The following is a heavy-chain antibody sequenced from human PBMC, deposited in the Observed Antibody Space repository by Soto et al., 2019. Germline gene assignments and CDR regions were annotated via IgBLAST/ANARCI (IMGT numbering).Heavy chain of an antibody. Sequence: GGSLRLSCAASGFTFSSYWMHWVRQAPGKGLVWVSRINSDGSSTSYADSVKGRFTISRDNAKNTLYLQMNSLRAEDTAVYYCARDLAYYYGSGSYRNFDYWGQGTLVTVSS. J-gene: IGHJ4*02. CDR1: GFTFSSYW. D-gene: IGHD3-10*01. CDR3: ARDLAYYYGSGSYRNFDY. CDR2: INSDGSST. V-gene: IGHV3-74*01.